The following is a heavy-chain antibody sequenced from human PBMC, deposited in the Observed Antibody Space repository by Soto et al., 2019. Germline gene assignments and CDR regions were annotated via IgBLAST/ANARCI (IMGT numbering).Heavy chain of an antibody. J-gene: IGHJ4*02. CDR3: AKRRGSSWYGFDY. CDR2: ISYDGSNK. V-gene: IGHV3-30-3*02. D-gene: IGHD6-13*01. Sequence: QVQLVESGGGVVQPGWSLRLSCAASGFTFSRNAMHWVRQAPGKGLEWVAVISYDGSNKYYADSVKGRFTISRDNSKNTLYLQMNSLRAEDTAVYYCAKRRGSSWYGFDYWGQGTLVTVSS. CDR1: GFTFSRNA.